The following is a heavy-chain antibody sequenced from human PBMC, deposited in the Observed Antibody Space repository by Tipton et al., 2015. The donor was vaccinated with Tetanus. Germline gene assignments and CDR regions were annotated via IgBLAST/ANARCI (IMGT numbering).Heavy chain of an antibody. CDR1: GASLRGGDYH. CDR3: ARGWGSSWYYFGY. Sequence: TLSLTCSVSGASLRGGDYHWSWIRQPPGKELEWVGTITYSGSTYYNPSLQSRVTVSADTSKRQFSLKLNSVTAADTAVYYCARGWGSSWYYFGYWGQGILVTVSS. CDR2: ITYSGST. D-gene: IGHD6-13*01. J-gene: IGHJ4*02. V-gene: IGHV4-39*07.